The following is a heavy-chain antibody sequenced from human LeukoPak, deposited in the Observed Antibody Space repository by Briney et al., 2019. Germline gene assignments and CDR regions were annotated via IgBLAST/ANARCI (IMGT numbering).Heavy chain of an antibody. D-gene: IGHD3-10*01. V-gene: IGHV3-48*03. CDR3: AKDALTMVRGVYYDY. CDR1: GFTFSSYE. J-gene: IGHJ4*02. CDR2: ISSSGNTV. Sequence: GGSLRLSCAASGFTFSSYEMNWVRQAPGKGLEWVSYISSSGNTVYYSDSVKGRFTISRDNAKNSLSLQMNSLRAEDTAVYYCAKDALTMVRGVYYDYWGQGTLVTVSS.